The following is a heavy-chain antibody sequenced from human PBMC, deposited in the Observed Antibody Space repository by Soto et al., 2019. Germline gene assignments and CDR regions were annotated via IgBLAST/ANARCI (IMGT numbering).Heavy chain of an antibody. Sequence: QVQLRESGPGLVKPSETLSLTCTVSGISINNNYWSWIRQPPGKELEWIGDILDTGSTNYNPSLGGRASISIDTSKSQFSLKLASVTAADTAMYFCARDWRGTSGWFPDVYFDVWSRGTLITVS. J-gene: IGHJ4*02. CDR1: GISINNNY. CDR3: ARDWRGTSGWFPDVYFDV. D-gene: IGHD6-19*01. CDR2: ILDTGST. V-gene: IGHV4-59*01.